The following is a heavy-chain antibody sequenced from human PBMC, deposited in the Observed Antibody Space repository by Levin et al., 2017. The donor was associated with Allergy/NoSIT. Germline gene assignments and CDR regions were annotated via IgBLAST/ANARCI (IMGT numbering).Heavy chain of an antibody. D-gene: IGHD3-22*01. CDR3: ASHDSSGYYFDY. J-gene: IGHJ4*02. V-gene: IGHV3-21*01. Sequence: KPGGSLRLSCAASGFTFSSYSMNWVRQAPGKGLEWVSSISSSSSYIYYADSVKGRFTISRDNAKNSLYLQMNSLRAEDTAVYYCASHDSSGYYFDYWGQGTLVTVSS. CDR2: ISSSSSYI. CDR1: GFTFSSYS.